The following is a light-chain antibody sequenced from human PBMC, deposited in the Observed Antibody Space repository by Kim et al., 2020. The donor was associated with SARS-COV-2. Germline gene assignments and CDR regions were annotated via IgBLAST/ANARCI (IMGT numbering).Light chain of an antibody. CDR1: QSVSSN. J-gene: IGKJ1*01. Sequence: ATLPVSPRERVTRACWASQSVSSNVAWYQQKPGQPPRLLVCGASTRATSIPARFSGSGSGTEFSLSISSLQSEDFAVYYYQHPGTFGQGTKVDIK. CDR3: QHPGT. CDR2: GAS. V-gene: IGKV3-15*01.